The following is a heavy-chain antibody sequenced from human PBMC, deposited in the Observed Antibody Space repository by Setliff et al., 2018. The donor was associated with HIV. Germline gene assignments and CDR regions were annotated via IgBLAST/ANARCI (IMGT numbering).Heavy chain of an antibody. J-gene: IGHJ5*02. Sequence: GGSLRLSCRASGFSFSLYAMNWVRQAPGKGLEWVSSISSTSSYIYYADSVKGRFTISRDNAKNSLYLQMNSLRAEDTAVYYCAREFYGEFDPWGQGTLVTVSS. CDR1: GFSFSLYA. CDR3: AREFYGEFDP. V-gene: IGHV3-21*01. D-gene: IGHD3-10*01. CDR2: ISSTSSYI.